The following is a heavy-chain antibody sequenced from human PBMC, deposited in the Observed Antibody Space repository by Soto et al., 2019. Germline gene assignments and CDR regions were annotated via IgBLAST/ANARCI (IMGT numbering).Heavy chain of an antibody. V-gene: IGHV3-23*01. CDR2: ISGSGGST. Sequence: GGSLRLSCAASGFTFSSYAMSWVRQAPGKGLEWVSAISGSGGSTYYADSVKGRFTISRDNSKNTLYLQMNSLRAEETAVYYCAKANELRYFDWLRPPFDYWGQGTLVTVSS. CDR1: GFTFSSYA. CDR3: AKANELRYFDWLRPPFDY. J-gene: IGHJ4*02. D-gene: IGHD3-9*01.